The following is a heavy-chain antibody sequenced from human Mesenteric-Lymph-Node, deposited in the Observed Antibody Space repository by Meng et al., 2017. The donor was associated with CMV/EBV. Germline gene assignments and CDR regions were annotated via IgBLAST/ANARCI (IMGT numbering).Heavy chain of an antibody. V-gene: IGHV3-53*01. J-gene: IGHJ4*02. Sequence: GESLKISCAASGFTVSSNYMSWVRQAPGKGLEWVSIIYSGGSTYYADSVKGRFTISRDNSKNTLYLQMNSLRAEDTAVYYCAKSGIYGPDGFLDYWGQGTLVTVSS. CDR2: IYSGGST. CDR3: AKSGIYGPDGFLDY. CDR1: GFTVSSNY. D-gene: IGHD1-26*01.